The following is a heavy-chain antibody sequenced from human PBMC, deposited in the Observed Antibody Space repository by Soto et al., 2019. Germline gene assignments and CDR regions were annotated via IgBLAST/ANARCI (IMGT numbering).Heavy chain of an antibody. D-gene: IGHD5-12*01. Sequence: QVQLVESGGGVVQPGRSLRLSCAASGFTFSSYGMHWVRQAPGKGLEWVAVISYDGSNKYYADSVKGRFTISRDNSKNTLYLQMNSLRAEDTAVYYCAKVRWLQDDYWGQGTLVTVSS. CDR3: AKVRWLQDDY. V-gene: IGHV3-30*18. J-gene: IGHJ4*02. CDR2: ISYDGSNK. CDR1: GFTFSSYG.